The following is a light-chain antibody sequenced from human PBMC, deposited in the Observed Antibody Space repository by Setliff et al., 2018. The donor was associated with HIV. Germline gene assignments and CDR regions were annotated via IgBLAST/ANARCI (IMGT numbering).Light chain of an antibody. J-gene: IGLJ1*01. CDR3: SSYTTSSTKNV. Sequence: QSALAQPASVSGSPGQSVTISCTGTSSDVGRYDYVSWYQQHPGKAPKLMIYDVTNRPSGVSTRFSGSKSGNTASLSISGLQAGDEADYYCSSYTTSSTKNVFGTGTKV. V-gene: IGLV2-14*03. CDR1: SSDVGRYDY. CDR2: DVT.